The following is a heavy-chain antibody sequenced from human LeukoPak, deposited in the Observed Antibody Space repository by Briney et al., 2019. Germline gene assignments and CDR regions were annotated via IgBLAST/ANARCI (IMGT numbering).Heavy chain of an antibody. CDR3: AKESGKFDY. V-gene: IGHV3-43*02. CDR1: GLNFGESA. Sequence: GGSLRLSCVASGLNFGESAMHWVRQAPGKGLEWVSLISADGGSAFSADSVKGRFSISRDNSKYSLYLQMDSLRSEDTAMYYCAKESGKFDYWGQGTLVVVSS. CDR2: ISADGGSA. J-gene: IGHJ4*02.